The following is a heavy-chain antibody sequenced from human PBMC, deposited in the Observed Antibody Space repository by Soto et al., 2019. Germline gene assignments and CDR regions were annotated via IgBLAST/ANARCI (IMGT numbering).Heavy chain of an antibody. CDR1: GYTFTSYY. J-gene: IGHJ4*02. Sequence: ASVKVSCKASGYTFTSYYMHWVRQAPGQGLEWMGIINPSGGSTSYAQKFQGRVTMTRDTSTSTVYMELSSLRSEDTAVYYCATEGDVRTPGYGIDYWGQGTLVTVSS. CDR2: INPSGGST. V-gene: IGHV1-46*01. CDR3: ATEGDVRTPGYGIDY. D-gene: IGHD3-16*01.